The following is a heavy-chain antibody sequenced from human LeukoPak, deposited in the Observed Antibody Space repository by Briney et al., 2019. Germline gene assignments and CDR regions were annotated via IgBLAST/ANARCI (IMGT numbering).Heavy chain of an antibody. V-gene: IGHV1-18*04. J-gene: IGHJ5*02. CDR1: GYTFSTSG. D-gene: IGHD3-10*01. CDR2: IGGSNDNT. Sequence: ASVKVSRKASGYTFSTSGINWVRQAPGQGLEWMGWIGGSNDNTNYAQKFQERVTMTTDTSTTTAYMELRSLRSDDTAVYYCARGGSGTYLYPTFDPWGQGTLVTVSS. CDR3: ARGGSGTYLYPTFDP.